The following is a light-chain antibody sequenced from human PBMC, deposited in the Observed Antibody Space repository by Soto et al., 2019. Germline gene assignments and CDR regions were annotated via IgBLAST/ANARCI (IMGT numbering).Light chain of an antibody. CDR3: QSYDSSLSGVV. CDR2: GNT. J-gene: IGLJ2*01. V-gene: IGLV1-40*01. Sequence: QSVLTQPPSVSGAPGQRVTISCTGSSSNIWAGYDVHWYQQVPGTAPKLLIYGNTNRPSGVPDRFSGSKSGTSASLAITGLQAEDEADFYCQSYDSSLSGVVFGGGTKLTVL. CDR1: SSNIWAGYD.